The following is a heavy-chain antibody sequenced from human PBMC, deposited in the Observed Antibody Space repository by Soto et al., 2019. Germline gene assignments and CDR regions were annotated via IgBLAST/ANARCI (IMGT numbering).Heavy chain of an antibody. Sequence: GGSLRLSCLASGFTFRSYAMSWVRQAPGKGLEWVSAISGSGGSTYYADSVKGRFTISRDNSKNTLYLQMNSLRAEDTAVYYCAKAGRDKARYNWNRPFDYWGQGTLVTVSS. CDR2: ISGSGGST. CDR1: GFTFRSYA. J-gene: IGHJ4*02. V-gene: IGHV3-23*01. D-gene: IGHD1-20*01. CDR3: AKAGRDKARYNWNRPFDY.